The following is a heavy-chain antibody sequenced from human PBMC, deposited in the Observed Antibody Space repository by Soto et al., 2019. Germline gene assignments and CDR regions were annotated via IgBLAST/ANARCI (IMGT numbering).Heavy chain of an antibody. Sequence: ASVKVSCKASGYTFTSYAMHWVLQAPGQRLEWMGWINAGNGNTKYSQKFQGRVTITRDTSTSTAYMELRSLRSDDTAVYYCARDWGDYVGYYFDYWGQGPLVTVSS. D-gene: IGHD4-17*01. CDR2: INAGNGNT. J-gene: IGHJ4*02. V-gene: IGHV1-3*01. CDR3: ARDWGDYVGYYFDY. CDR1: GYTFTSYA.